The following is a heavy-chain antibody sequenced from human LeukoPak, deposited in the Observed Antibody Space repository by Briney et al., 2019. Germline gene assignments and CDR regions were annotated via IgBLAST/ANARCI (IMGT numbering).Heavy chain of an antibody. CDR1: GFTFSDYY. CDR3: ARGNYGDVVDY. CDR2: ISRTGGTI. V-gene: IGHV3-11*01. D-gene: IGHD4/OR15-4a*01. Sequence: PGGSLRLSCAASGFTFSDYYMSWIRQAPGKGLEWVSYISRTGGTIYYADSVKGRFTISRDNAKKSLYLQMNSLRAEDTAVYYCARGNYGDVVDYWGQGTLVTVSS. J-gene: IGHJ4*02.